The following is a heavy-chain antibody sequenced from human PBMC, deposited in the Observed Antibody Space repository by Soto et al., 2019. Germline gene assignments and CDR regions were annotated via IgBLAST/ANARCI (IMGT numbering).Heavy chain of an antibody. D-gene: IGHD3-16*01. J-gene: IGHJ6*02. V-gene: IGHV4-39*01. CDR3: ARHGGGITLDSYYYYGMDV. CDR1: GGSISSSSYY. CDR2: IYYSGST. Sequence: SETLSLTCTVSGGSISSSSYYWGWIRQPPWKGLEWIGSIYYSGSTYYNPSLKSRVTISVDTSKNQFSLKLSSVTAADTAVYYCARHGGGITLDSYYYYGMDVWGQGTTVTVSS.